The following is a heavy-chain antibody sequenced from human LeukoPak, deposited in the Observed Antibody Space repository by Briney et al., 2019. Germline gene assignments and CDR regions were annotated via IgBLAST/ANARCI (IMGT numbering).Heavy chain of an antibody. Sequence: SETLSLTCTVSGGSISSYYWSWIRQPQGKGLEWIGYIYYSGSTNYNPSLKSRVTISVDTSKNQFSLKLSSVTAADTAVYYCARLKVLLPDYWGQGTLVTVSS. CDR1: GGSISSYY. V-gene: IGHV4-59*08. CDR2: IYYSGST. J-gene: IGHJ4*02. CDR3: ARLKVLLPDY. D-gene: IGHD3-10*01.